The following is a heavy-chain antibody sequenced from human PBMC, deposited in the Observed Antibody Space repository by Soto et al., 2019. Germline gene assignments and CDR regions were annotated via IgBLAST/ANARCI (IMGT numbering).Heavy chain of an antibody. CDR2: ISSYNGDT. V-gene: IGHV1-18*01. Sequence: QVQLVQSGAEVKKPGASVKVSCKASGYTFTRSGISWVRQAPGQGPEWMGWISSYNGDTNDAQTFQGRVTMTTDTSKSTAYMELRSLRSDDTAVYYCAREGVAPYYYYGMDVWGQGTPVTVSS. D-gene: IGHD5-12*01. CDR3: AREGVAPYYYYGMDV. J-gene: IGHJ6*02. CDR1: GYTFTRSG.